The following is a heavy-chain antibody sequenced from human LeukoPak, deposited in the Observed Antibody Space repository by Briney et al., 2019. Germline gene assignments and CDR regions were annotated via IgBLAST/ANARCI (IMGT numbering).Heavy chain of an antibody. CDR2: ISAYNGNT. V-gene: IGHV1-18*04. CDR3: ARASSTTTLYYYYYGMDV. CDR1: GYTFTSYG. Sequence: ASVKVSCKASGYTFTSYGISWVRQAPGQGLEWMGWISAYNGNTNYAQKLQGRVTMTTDTSTSTAHMELRSLRSDDTAVYYCARASSTTTLYYYYYGMDVWGKGTTVTVSS. J-gene: IGHJ6*04. D-gene: IGHD4-17*01.